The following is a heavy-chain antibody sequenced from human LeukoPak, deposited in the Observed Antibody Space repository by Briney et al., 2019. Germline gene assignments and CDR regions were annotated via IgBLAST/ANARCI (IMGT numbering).Heavy chain of an antibody. Sequence: SQTLSLTCTVSGGSISSGSYYWSWIRQPPGKGLEWIGYIYHSGSTNYNPSLKSRVTISVDTSKNQFSLKLSSVTAADTAVYYCARGMYSSGLGPGWFDPWGQGTLVTVSS. J-gene: IGHJ5*02. V-gene: IGHV4-61*01. D-gene: IGHD6-19*01. CDR1: GGSISSGSYY. CDR3: ARGMYSSGLGPGWFDP. CDR2: IYHSGST.